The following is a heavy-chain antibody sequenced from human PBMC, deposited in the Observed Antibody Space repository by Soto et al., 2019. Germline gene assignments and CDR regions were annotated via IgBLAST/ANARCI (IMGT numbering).Heavy chain of an antibody. J-gene: IGHJ1*01. CDR1: GSTISDHF. V-gene: IGHV3-72*01. D-gene: IGHD1-1*01. CDR2: SRNRVEGYTT. CDR3: GAGGTGMAPLQH. Sequence: EVQLVDSGGGFVQPGGSLRLSCVASGSTISDHFMDWVRQAPGKGLEWVGRSRNRVEGYTTEYAASVKGRFTISRDDSKNAPYLEMSSLVNEDTAVYYCGAGGTGMAPLQHWGQGTLVTVSS.